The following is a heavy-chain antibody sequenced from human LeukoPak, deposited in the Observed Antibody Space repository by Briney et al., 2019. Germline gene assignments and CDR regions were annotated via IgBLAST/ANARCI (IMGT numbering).Heavy chain of an antibody. CDR1: GGSFSGYY. CDR2: INHSGST. Sequence: SETLSLTCAVYGGSFSGYYWSWIRQPPGKGLEWIGEINHSGSTNYNPSLKSRVTISVDRSKNQFSLKLSSVTAADTAVYYCAREASAGTTWFDPWGQGTLVTVSS. CDR3: AREASAGTTWFDP. V-gene: IGHV4-34*01. J-gene: IGHJ5*02. D-gene: IGHD1-7*01.